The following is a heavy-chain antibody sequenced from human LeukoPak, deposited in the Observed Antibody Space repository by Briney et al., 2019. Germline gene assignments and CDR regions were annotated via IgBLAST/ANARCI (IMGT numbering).Heavy chain of an antibody. J-gene: IGHJ4*02. CDR2: IYYSGNK. CDR3: ARRGYSNYHFDS. V-gene: IGHV4-39*01. CDR1: GDSISSGTSY. D-gene: IGHD4-11*01. Sequence: SETLSLTCTVSGDSISSGTSYWVWIRQPPGEGLEWIGSIYYSGNKYYNPSLNRRLTISVDTSKNQFSLKLTSVTAADRAVYYCARRGYSNYHFDSWGQGVLVTVS.